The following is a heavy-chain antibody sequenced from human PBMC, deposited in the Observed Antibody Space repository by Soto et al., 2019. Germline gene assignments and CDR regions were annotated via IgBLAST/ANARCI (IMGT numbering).Heavy chain of an antibody. CDR1: GYSFTTYW. J-gene: IGHJ4*02. V-gene: IGHV5-51*01. CDR3: ATGGYCSDTTCYNFFDY. Sequence: PGESLKISCQGSGYSFTTYWIGWVRQMPGKGLEWMGIIYPGDSDTRYSPSFQGQVTISADKSISTAYLQWSRLKASDTAIYYCATGGYCSDTTCYNFFDYRGQGTLVTVSS. CDR2: IYPGDSDT. D-gene: IGHD2-2*02.